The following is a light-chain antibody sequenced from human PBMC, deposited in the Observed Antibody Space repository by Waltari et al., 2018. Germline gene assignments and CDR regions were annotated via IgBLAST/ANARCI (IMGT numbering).Light chain of an antibody. CDR2: DVN. CDR1: SRAIGGNNY. Sequence: QSALTQPASVSGSPGQSITISCTGTSRAIGGNNYVSWYQQQPGKAPKLIIYDVNKWPSGVSNRFSGSKSGNTASLTISGLQAEDEADYYCSSYSTTNTHVLFGGGTKLTVL. CDR3: SSYSTTNTHVL. J-gene: IGLJ2*01. V-gene: IGLV2-14*03.